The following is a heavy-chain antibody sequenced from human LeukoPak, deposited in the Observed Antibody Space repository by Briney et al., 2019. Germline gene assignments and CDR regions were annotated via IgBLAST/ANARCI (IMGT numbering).Heavy chain of an antibody. CDR1: GFTFSSFG. V-gene: IGHV3-30*02. CDR3: AKDLMRDRWFGES. CDR2: IRYIGSDE. J-gene: IGHJ5*02. D-gene: IGHD3-10*01. Sequence: PGGSLRPSCVASGFTFSSFGMHWVRQAPGKGLEWVAFIRYIGSDEYYADSVKGRFTISRDTSKNTLYLQMNNLRPDDTAVYYCAKDLMRDRWFGESWGQGTLVTVSS.